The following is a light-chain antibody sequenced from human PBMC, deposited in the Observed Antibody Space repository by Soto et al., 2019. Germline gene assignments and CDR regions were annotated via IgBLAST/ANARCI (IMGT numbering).Light chain of an antibody. Sequence: DLQMTKSPSTLSASVGDRITITCRASQSISSWLAWYQQKPGKAPKLLIYDASSLESGVPSRFSGSGSGTDFTLKISRVEAEDVGLYYCMQALQTPNTFGQGTRLEIK. CDR1: QSISSW. J-gene: IGKJ5*01. CDR3: MQALQTPNT. V-gene: IGKV1-5*01. CDR2: DAS.